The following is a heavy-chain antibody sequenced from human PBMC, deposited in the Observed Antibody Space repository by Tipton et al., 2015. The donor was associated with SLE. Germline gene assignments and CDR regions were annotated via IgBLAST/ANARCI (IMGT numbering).Heavy chain of an antibody. CDR3: ARVRVAATIAHYFDY. V-gene: IGHV4-38-2*01. CDR1: DHSIISGFF. D-gene: IGHD6-13*01. Sequence: LRLSCVVSDHSIISGFFWAWIRQSPGKGLEWIGSIYHSGTTYYNPSLKSRVTMSVDTSQNQFSLKVTSVTAADTAIYYCARVRVAATIAHYFDYWGPGTRVTVSS. CDR2: IYHSGTT. J-gene: IGHJ4*02.